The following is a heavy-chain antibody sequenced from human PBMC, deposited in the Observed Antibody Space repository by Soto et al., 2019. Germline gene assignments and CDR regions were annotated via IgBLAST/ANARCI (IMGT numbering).Heavy chain of an antibody. Sequence: GASVKVSCKASGFTFTSSAVQWVRQARGQRLEWIGWIVVGSGNTNYAQKFQERVTITRDMSTSTAYMELSSLRSEDTAVYYCAAASWFGEPLADYWGQGTLVTVS. V-gene: IGHV1-58*01. CDR3: AAASWFGEPLADY. J-gene: IGHJ4*02. CDR2: IVVGSGNT. D-gene: IGHD3-10*01. CDR1: GFTFTSSA.